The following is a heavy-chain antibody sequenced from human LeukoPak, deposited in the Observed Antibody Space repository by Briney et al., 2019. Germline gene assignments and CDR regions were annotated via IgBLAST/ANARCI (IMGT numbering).Heavy chain of an antibody. CDR3: AKVGSQQQLPEFDY. J-gene: IGHJ4*02. D-gene: IGHD6-13*01. Sequence: GGSLRLSCAASGFTFSSYAMSWVRQAPGKGLEWVSAISGSGGSTYYADSVKGRFTISRDNFKNTLYLQMNSLRAEDTAVYYCAKVGSQQQLPEFDYWGQGTLVTVSS. CDR1: GFTFSSYA. V-gene: IGHV3-23*01. CDR2: ISGSGGST.